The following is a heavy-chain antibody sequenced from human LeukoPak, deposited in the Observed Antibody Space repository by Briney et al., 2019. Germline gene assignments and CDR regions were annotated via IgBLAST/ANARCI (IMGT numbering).Heavy chain of an antibody. D-gene: IGHD3-3*01. CDR2: INPNSGGT. J-gene: IGHJ4*02. CDR3: ARDPITIFGVVIARFDY. V-gene: IGHV1-2*02. CDR1: GYTFTGYY. Sequence: ASVKVSYKASGYTFTGYYMHWVRQAPGQGLEWMGWINPNSGGTNYAQKFQGRVTMTRDTSISTAYMELSRLRSDDTAVYYCARDPITIFGVVIARFDYWGQGTLVTVSS.